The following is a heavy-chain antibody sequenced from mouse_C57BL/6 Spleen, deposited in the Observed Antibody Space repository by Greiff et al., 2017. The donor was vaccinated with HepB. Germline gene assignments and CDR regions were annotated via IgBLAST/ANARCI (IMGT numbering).Heavy chain of an antibody. CDR3: ERASYQSYGYRDV. V-gene: IGHV1-80*01. Sequence: QVQLKESGAELVKPGASVKISCKASGYAFSSYWMNWVKQRPGKGLEWIGQIYPGDGDTNYNGKFKGKATLTADQSSSTAYMQLSSLTSEDSAVYVCERASYQSYGYRDVWGTGTTDSVP. CDR1: GYAFSSYW. D-gene: IGHD2-12*01. CDR2: IYPGDGDT. J-gene: IGHJ1*03.